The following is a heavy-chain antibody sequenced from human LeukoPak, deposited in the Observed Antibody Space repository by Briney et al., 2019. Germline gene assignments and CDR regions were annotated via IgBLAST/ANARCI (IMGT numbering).Heavy chain of an antibody. CDR1: GFTFSSYG. CDR3: AKVFSDCSGGSCYWSEFDY. Sequence: GGSLRLSCAASGFTFSSYGMHWVRQAPGKGLEWVAVIWYDGSNKYYADSVEGRFTISRDNSKNTLYLQMNSLRAEDTAVYYCAKVFSDCSGGSCYWSEFDYWGQGTLVTVSS. V-gene: IGHV3-33*06. J-gene: IGHJ4*02. D-gene: IGHD2-15*01. CDR2: IWYDGSNK.